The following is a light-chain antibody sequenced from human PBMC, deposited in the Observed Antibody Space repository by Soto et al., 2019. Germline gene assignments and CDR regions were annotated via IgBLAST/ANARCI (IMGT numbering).Light chain of an antibody. CDR3: LQYNIWPRT. J-gene: IGKJ1*01. Sequence: TVLTQSPGTLSLSPGERATLSCRASQSVSSNYLAWFQQKSGQAPRLLIYGASSRATGIPDRFSASGSGTDFTLTISSLQSEDFALYYCLQYNIWPRTFGQGTKVDIK. CDR1: QSVSSNY. CDR2: GAS. V-gene: IGKV3-20*01.